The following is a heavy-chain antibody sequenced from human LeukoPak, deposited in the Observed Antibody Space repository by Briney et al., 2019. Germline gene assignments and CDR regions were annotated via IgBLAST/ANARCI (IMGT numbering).Heavy chain of an antibody. J-gene: IGHJ6*03. CDR3: ARGTSDRPDYYYYYMDV. V-gene: IGHV3-21*01. CDR1: GFTFSSYS. D-gene: IGHD1-1*01. Sequence: GGSLSLSCAASGFTFSSYSMNWVRQAPGKGLEWVSSISSSSSYIYYADSVKGRFTISRDNAKNSLYLQMNSLRAEDTAVYYCARGTSDRPDYYYYYMDVWGKGTTVTVSS. CDR2: ISSSSSYI.